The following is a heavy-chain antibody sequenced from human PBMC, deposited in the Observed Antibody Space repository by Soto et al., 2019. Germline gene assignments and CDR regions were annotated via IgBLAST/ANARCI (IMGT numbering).Heavy chain of an antibody. CDR1: GGTFSSYG. CDR3: ARGEAASYYHGMDV. J-gene: IGHJ6*02. CDR2: IIPIFGTA. V-gene: IGHV1-69*12. D-gene: IGHD6-13*01. Sequence: QVQLVQSGAEVKKPGSSVKVSCKASGGTFSSYGISGVRQAPGQGLEWMGGIIPIFGTANYAQKFQGRVTITADESTSTAYRELSSLRSEDTAVHYCARGEAASYYHGMDVWGQGTTVTVSS.